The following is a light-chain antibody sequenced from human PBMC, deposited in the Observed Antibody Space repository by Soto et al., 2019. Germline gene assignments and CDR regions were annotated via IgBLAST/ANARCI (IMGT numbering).Light chain of an antibody. CDR3: QQYGTSPGT. Sequence: EFVLTQSPGTLSLSPGERATLSCRVSQTISSSYLAWYQQKPGQAPRLLIYSASSRATGIPDRFSGSGSGTDFTLTISRLEPEDFAVYYCQQYGTSPGTFGQGTKVEIK. J-gene: IGKJ1*01. CDR1: QTISSSY. V-gene: IGKV3-20*01. CDR2: SAS.